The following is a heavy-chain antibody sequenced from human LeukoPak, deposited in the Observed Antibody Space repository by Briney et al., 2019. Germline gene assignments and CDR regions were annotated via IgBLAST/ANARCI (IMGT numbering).Heavy chain of an antibody. CDR1: GGSISSGSYY. Sequence: SETLSLTCTVSGGSISSGSYYWSWIRQPAGKGLEWIGRIYTSGSTNYNPSLKSRVTISVDTSKNQFSLKLSSVTAADTAVYYCARLRVIDSSGFYYVDYWGQGTLVTVSS. V-gene: IGHV4-61*02. CDR2: IYTSGST. CDR3: ARLRVIDSSGFYYVDY. J-gene: IGHJ4*02. D-gene: IGHD3-22*01.